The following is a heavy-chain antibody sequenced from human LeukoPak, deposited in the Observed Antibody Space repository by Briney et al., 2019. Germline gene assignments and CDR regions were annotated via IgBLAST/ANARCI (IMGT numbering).Heavy chain of an antibody. CDR1: GFTFSSYA. Sequence: GGSLRLSCAASGFTFSSYAMSWVRQAPGKGLEWVSAISESGVTTYYADSVKGRFTISRDNSENTLYLQVNSLRAEDTAVYYCAKGSSMTIAARLNYWGQGTLVTVPS. CDR3: AKGSSMTIAARLNY. V-gene: IGHV3-23*01. J-gene: IGHJ4*02. CDR2: ISESGVTT. D-gene: IGHD6-6*01.